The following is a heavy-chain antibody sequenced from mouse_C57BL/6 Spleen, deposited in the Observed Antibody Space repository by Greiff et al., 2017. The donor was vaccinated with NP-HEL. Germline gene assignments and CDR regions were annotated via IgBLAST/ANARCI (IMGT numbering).Heavy chain of an antibody. J-gene: IGHJ1*03. D-gene: IGHD1-1*01. CDR3: ARSVHYYGSSYWYFDV. V-gene: IGHV8-12*01. CDR2: IYWDDDK. Sequence: QVTLKVCGPGILQSSQTLSLTCSFSGFSLSTSGMGVSWIRQPSGKGLEWLAHIYWDDDKRYNPSLKSRLTISKDTSRNHVFLKSTSVDTADTATYYCARSVHYYGSSYWYFDVWGTGTTVTVSS. CDR1: GFSLSTSGMG.